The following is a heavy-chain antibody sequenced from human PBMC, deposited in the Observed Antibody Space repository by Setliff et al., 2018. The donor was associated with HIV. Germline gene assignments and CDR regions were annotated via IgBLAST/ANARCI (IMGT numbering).Heavy chain of an antibody. CDR3: ARLRLLVVPAAMNWFDP. Sequence: SETLSLTCAVYGGSFSGYYWSWIRQPPGKGLEWIGEINHSGSTNYKPSLKSRVTISVDTSKNQFSLKLSSVTAADTAVYYCARLRLLVVPAAMNWFDPWGQGTLVTVSS. D-gene: IGHD2-2*01. CDR1: GGSFSGYY. V-gene: IGHV4-34*01. J-gene: IGHJ5*02. CDR2: INHSGST.